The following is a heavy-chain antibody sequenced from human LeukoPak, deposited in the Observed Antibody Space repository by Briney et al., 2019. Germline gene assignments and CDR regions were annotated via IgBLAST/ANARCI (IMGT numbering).Heavy chain of an antibody. CDR3: ARGSGAGTGN. CDR1: GGSISSSRYY. V-gene: IGHV4-39*01. CDR2: IYYSGNT. J-gene: IGHJ4*02. D-gene: IGHD3/OR15-3a*01. Sequence: SETLPLTCTVSGGSISSSRYYWGWIRQPPGKGLEWIGSIYYSGNTYYNPSLKSRVTISVDTSKNQFSLKLSSVAAADTAVYYCARGSGAGTGNWGQGTLVTVSS.